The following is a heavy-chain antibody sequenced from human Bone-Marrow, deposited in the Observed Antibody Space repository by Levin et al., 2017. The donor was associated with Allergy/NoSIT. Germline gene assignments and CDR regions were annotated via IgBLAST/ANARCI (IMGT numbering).Heavy chain of an antibody. D-gene: IGHD5-18*01. V-gene: IGHV3-23*01. CDR3: AKNTYGFVLGAFDV. CDR2: ISGSGGST. Sequence: PGGSLRLSCAASGFTFTTYAMNWVRQAPGKGLEWVSGISGSGGSTYFADSVKGRFTISRDNSKNTLYLQMNSLRAEDTAVYYCAKNTYGFVLGAFDVWGQGTMVTVSS. J-gene: IGHJ3*01. CDR1: GFTFTTYA.